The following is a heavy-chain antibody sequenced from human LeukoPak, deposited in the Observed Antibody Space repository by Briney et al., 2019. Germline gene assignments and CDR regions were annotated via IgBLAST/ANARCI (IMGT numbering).Heavy chain of an antibody. CDR3: ARDLMTTVTSGGY. D-gene: IGHD4-17*01. CDR2: ITFKGDIQ. CDR1: GFTFSSYA. V-gene: IGHV3-23*01. J-gene: IGHJ4*02. Sequence: PGGSLRLSCAASGFTFSSYAMGWVRQAPGKGLEWVSDITFKGDIQNYADSVKGRFTISRDNSKDTLYLQMNSLRAEDTAVYYCARDLMTTVTSGGYWGQGTLVTVSS.